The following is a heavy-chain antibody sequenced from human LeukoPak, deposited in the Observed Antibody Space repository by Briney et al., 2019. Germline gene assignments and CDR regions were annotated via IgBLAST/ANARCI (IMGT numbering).Heavy chain of an antibody. J-gene: IGHJ3*02. V-gene: IGHV1-69*05. CDR2: TIPIFGTA. Sequence: SVKVSCKASGYTFTSYYMHWVRQAPGQGLEWMGGTIPIFGTANYAQKFQGRVTITTDESTSTAYMELSSLRSEDTAVYYCARARAMRAAFDIWGQGTMVTVSS. CDR1: GYTFTSYY. CDR3: ARARAMRAAFDI.